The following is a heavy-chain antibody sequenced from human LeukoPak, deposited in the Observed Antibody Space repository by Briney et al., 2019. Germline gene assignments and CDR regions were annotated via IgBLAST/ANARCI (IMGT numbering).Heavy chain of an antibody. CDR2: ISSSSSSI. J-gene: IGHJ4*02. V-gene: IGHV3-48*02. CDR3: ARVPYSGGDCGIDY. D-gene: IGHD2-21*02. Sequence: PGGSLRLSCAASGFTFSSYSMNWVRQAPGKGLEWVSYISSSSSSIYYADSVKGRFTISRDNAKNSLYLQMNSLRDEYTAVYYCARVPYSGGDCGIDYWGQGTLVTVSS. CDR1: GFTFSSYS.